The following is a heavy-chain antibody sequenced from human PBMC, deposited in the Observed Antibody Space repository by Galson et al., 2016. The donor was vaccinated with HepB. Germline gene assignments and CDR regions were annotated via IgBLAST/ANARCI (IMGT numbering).Heavy chain of an antibody. J-gene: IGHJ4*02. D-gene: IGHD1/OR15-1a*01. Sequence: SETLSLTCTVSGDSISSGTYHWGWIRQPPGKGLAWIGTIFYTGNTYYNPSLKSRLSIAVDKSKNTLSLNLTSVTAADTAFYYCARTGATGTTYIDYWGQGILVTVSS. V-gene: IGHV4-39*02. CDR3: ARTGATGTTYIDY. CDR1: GDSISSGTYH. CDR2: IFYTGNT.